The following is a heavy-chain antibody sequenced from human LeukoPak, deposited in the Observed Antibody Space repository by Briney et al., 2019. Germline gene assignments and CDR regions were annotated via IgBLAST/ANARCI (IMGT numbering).Heavy chain of an antibody. Sequence: GGSLRDSCAASGFIFSTYSMTWVRQAPGKGLQWVSYIRSDSTTIYYAGSVKGRFTISRDNAKNSLYLQMSGLRAEDTAVYYCARDRDSGGCFDYWGQGTLVTVSS. V-gene: IGHV3-48*01. CDR2: IRSDSTTI. CDR3: ARDRDSGGCFDY. J-gene: IGHJ4*02. CDR1: GFIFSTYS. D-gene: IGHD3-22*01.